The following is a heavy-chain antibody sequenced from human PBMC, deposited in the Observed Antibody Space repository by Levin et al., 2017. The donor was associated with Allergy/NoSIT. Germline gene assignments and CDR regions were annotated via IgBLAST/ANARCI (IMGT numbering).Heavy chain of an antibody. CDR2: ISGSGGST. D-gene: IGHD3-10*01. J-gene: IGHJ5*02. CDR3: AKGAGFRVYGSGSYS. V-gene: IGHV3-23*01. CDR1: GFTFSSYA. Sequence: GESLKISCAASGFTFSSYAMSWVRQAPGKGLEWVSAISGSGGSTYYADSVKGRFTISRDNSKNTLYLQMNSLRAEDTAVYYCAKGAGFRVYGSGSYSWGQGTLVTVSS.